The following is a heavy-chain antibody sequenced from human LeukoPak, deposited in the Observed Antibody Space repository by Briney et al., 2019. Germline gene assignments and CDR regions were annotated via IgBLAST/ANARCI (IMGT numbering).Heavy chain of an antibody. J-gene: IGHJ6*03. Sequence: GRSLRLSCAASGFTFDDYAMHWVRQAPGKGLEWVSGISWNSGSIGYADSVKGRFTISRDNAKNSLYLLMNSLRAEDTAVYYCARAFDTSWDYYYMDVWGKGTTVTVS. CDR2: ISWNSGSI. CDR1: GFTFDDYA. D-gene: IGHD2-2*01. CDR3: ARAFDTSWDYYYMDV. V-gene: IGHV3-9*01.